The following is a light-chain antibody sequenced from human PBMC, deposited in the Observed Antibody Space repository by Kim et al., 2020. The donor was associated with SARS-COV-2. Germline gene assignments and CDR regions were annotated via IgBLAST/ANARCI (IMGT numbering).Light chain of an antibody. J-gene: IGLJ2*01. V-gene: IGLV6-57*03. CDR1: SGSIADY. CDR2: ENN. Sequence: PGKTVTIPCTPNSGSIADYVQWYQQRPGSAPTTVIYENNLRPSGVPDRFSGSIDSSSNSASLTISGLKTEDEADYYCQSYDSSSVVFGGGTQLTVL. CDR3: QSYDSSSVV.